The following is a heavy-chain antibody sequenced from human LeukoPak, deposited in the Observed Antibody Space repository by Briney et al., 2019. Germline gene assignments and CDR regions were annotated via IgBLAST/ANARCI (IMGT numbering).Heavy chain of an antibody. D-gene: IGHD3-10*01. CDR2: IYTSGST. CDR1: GGSISSYY. CDR3: ARSLLLCFGELSDAFDI. Sequence: SETLSLTCTVSGGSISSYYWSWIRQPAGKGLEWIGRIYTSGSTNYNPSLKSRVTMSVDTSKNQFSLKLSSVTAADTAVYYCARSLLLCFGELSDAFDIWGQGTMVTVSS. V-gene: IGHV4-4*07. J-gene: IGHJ3*02.